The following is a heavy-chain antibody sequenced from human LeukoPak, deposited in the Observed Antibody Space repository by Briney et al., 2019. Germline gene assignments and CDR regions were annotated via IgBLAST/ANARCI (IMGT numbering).Heavy chain of an antibody. CDR3: ARYQGNGYNYFDY. V-gene: IGHV3-33*01. CDR1: GFTFSSYG. J-gene: IGHJ4*02. Sequence: GGSLRLSCAASGFTFSSYGMHWVRQAPGRGLEWVAVIWYDGSNKYYADSVKGRFTISRDNSKNTLYLQMNSLRAEDTVVYYCARYQGNGYNYFDYWGQGTLVTVSS. D-gene: IGHD5-24*01. CDR2: IWYDGSNK.